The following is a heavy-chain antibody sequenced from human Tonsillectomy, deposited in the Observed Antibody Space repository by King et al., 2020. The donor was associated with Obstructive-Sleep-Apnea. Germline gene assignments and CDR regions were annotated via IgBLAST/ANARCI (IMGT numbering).Heavy chain of an antibody. Sequence: VQLVESGGGLVQPGGSLRLSCAASGFTFSSYWMHWVRQAPGKGLVWVSRINSDGSSTSYADSVKGRCTISRDNAKNTLFLQINSLRAEDTAVYYCAKDPCGGDCYSWGDAFDIWGQGTMVTVSS. CDR2: INSDGSST. D-gene: IGHD2-21*02. V-gene: IGHV3-74*01. CDR1: GFTFSSYW. J-gene: IGHJ3*02. CDR3: AKDPCGGDCYSWGDAFDI.